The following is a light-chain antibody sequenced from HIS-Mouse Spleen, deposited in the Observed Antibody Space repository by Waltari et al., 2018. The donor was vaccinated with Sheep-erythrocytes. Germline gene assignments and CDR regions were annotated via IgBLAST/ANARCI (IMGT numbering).Light chain of an antibody. Sequence: QSALTQPASVSGSPGQSITISCTGTSSDVGSYHLVSWYQQHPGKAPKLMIYEGSKRPSGVSNRFSGSKSGNTASLTISGLQAEDEADYYCCSYAGSSTPWVFVGGTKLTVL. CDR1: SSDVGSYHL. J-gene: IGLJ3*02. V-gene: IGLV2-23*01. CDR3: CSYAGSSTPWV. CDR2: EGS.